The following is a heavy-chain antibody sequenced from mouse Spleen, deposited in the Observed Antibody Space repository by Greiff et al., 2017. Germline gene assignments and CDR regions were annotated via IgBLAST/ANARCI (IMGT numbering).Heavy chain of an antibody. CDR2: IWRGGST. D-gene: IGHD2-3*01. CDR1: GFSLTSYG. V-gene: IGHV2-5-1*01. J-gene: IGHJ4*01. CDR3: ARGLLNSYAMDY. Sequence: QVQLQQSGPSLVQPSQSLSITCTVSGFSLTSYGVHWVRQSPGKGLEWLGVIWRGGSTDYNAAFMSRLSITKDNSKSQVFFKMNSLQADDTAIYYCARGLLNSYAMDYWGQGTSVTVSS.